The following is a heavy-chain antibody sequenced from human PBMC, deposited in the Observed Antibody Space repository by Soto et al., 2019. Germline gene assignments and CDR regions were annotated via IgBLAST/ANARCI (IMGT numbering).Heavy chain of an antibody. CDR1: GVTFMGYS. J-gene: IGHJ6*02. D-gene: IGHD6-13*01. Sequence: GGSLRLSCAASGVTFMGYSMTSVRQAPGKGLEWVSAISSSGGSTYYADSVKGRFTISRDNSKNTLYLQMNSLRAEDTAVYYCAKDWSSSLNYYYGMDVWGQGTTVTVSS. CDR2: ISSSGGST. V-gene: IGHV3-23*01. CDR3: AKDWSSSLNYYYGMDV.